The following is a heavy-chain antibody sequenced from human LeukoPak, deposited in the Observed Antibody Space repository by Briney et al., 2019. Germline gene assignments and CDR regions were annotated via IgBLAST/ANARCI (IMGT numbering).Heavy chain of an antibody. CDR1: GFTISSYW. Sequence: GGSLRLSCAASGFTISSYWMSWVRQVPGKGLEWVANIKQDGSEKYYVDSVKGRFTISRDNAKNSLYLQMNSLRAEDTAVYYCARHHSKDSSGWYYFDYWGQGTLVTVSS. V-gene: IGHV3-7*01. D-gene: IGHD6-19*01. CDR2: IKQDGSEK. CDR3: ARHHSKDSSGWYYFDY. J-gene: IGHJ4*02.